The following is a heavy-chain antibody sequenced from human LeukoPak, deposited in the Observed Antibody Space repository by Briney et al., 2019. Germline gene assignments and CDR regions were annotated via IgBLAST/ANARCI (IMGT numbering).Heavy chain of an antibody. D-gene: IGHD3-22*01. Sequence: SETLSLTCTVSGYYISSGYYWSWIRQPAGKGLEWIGRIYTSGSTNYNPSLKSRVTISVDTSKNQFSLKLSSVTAADTAVYYCAREGRADDYYDSSGYYSPTDAFDIWGQGTMVTVSS. CDR2: IYTSGST. CDR3: AREGRADDYYDSSGYYSPTDAFDI. CDR1: GYYISSGYY. J-gene: IGHJ3*02. V-gene: IGHV4-61*02.